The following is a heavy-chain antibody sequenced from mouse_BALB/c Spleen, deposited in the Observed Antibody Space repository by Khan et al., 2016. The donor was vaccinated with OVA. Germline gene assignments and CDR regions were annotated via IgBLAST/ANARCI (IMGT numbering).Heavy chain of an antibody. CDR3: ARKNYNGYAMDY. CDR2: ISYGGST. Sequence: DVQLQESGPGLVKPSQSLSLTCTVTGYSITSDYAWDWIRQFPGNKLEWMGYISYGGSTSYNPSLKSRISITRDTSKNQFFLQLNSVTTEDTATYFCARKNYNGYAMDYWGQGTSVTVSS. V-gene: IGHV3-2*02. CDR1: GYSITSDYA. D-gene: IGHD1-1*01. J-gene: IGHJ4*01.